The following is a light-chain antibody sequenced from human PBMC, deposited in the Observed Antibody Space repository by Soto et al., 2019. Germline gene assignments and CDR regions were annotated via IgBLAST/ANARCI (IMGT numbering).Light chain of an antibody. J-gene: IGKJ1*01. CDR1: QSVSSY. Sequence: EIVLTQSPATLSLSPGERATLSCRASQSVSSYLAWYQQKPGQAPRLLIYDASNRATGIPARFSGSGSGTDFTLTISRLEPEDFAAYYCQQYNSWPWSFGQGTKVDI. CDR3: QQYNSWPWS. CDR2: DAS. V-gene: IGKV3-11*01.